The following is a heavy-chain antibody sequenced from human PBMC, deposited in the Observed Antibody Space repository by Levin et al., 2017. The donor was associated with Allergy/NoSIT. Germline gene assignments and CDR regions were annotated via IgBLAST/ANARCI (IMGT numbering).Heavy chain of an antibody. CDR3: ARDPHNKRYSGYGVDF. CDR2: IWYDGSNK. D-gene: IGHD5-12*01. V-gene: IGHV3-33*01. CDR1: GLTFSDYC. Sequence: GGSLRLSCAASGLTFSDYCMHWVRQAPGKGLEWVAVIWYDGSNKYYADSVKGRFTISRDNSKNTLYLQMNSLRAEDTAVYYCARDPHNKRYSGYGVDFWGQGILVTVSS. J-gene: IGHJ4*02.